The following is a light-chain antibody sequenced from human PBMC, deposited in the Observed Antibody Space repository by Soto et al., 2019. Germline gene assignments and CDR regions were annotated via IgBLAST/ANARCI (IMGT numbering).Light chain of an antibody. J-gene: IGKJ4*01. V-gene: IGKV1-12*01. CDR2: AAS. CDR1: QAVSNW. Sequence: DIQMTQSPSSVSASVGDRVTISCRASQAVSNWLGWYQQQPGKAPKLLIYAASRLQSGVPSRFSGSGSGTDFTLTINSLQPEDFATYYCQQDKSFPLTFGGGTKVEIK. CDR3: QQDKSFPLT.